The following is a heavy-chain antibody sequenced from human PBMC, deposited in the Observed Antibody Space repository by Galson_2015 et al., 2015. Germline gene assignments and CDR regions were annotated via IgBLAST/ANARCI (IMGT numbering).Heavy chain of an antibody. D-gene: IGHD6-19*01. Sequence: SLRLSCATSGFTFDDYAMHWVRQAPGKGLEWVSRISWKSDNIGYADSVRGRFTISRDNAKNLLYLQMNSLRAEDTALYYCARDPDGYSSGSYVMDVWGQGTTVTVPS. CDR2: ISWKSDNI. J-gene: IGHJ6*02. CDR3: ARDPDGYSSGSYVMDV. V-gene: IGHV3-9*01. CDR1: GFTFDDYA.